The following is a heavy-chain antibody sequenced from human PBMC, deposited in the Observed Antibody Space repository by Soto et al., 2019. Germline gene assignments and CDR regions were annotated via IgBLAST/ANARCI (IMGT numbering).Heavy chain of an antibody. J-gene: IGHJ6*02. D-gene: IGHD3-10*01. V-gene: IGHV3-21*01. CDR2: ISSSSSYI. Sequence: KPGGSLRLSCAASGFIFDIYSMTWVRQAPGKGLEWVSSISSSSSYIYYADSVKGRFTISRDNAENSLYLQMSSLRADDTAVYYCARDRGAASDIRYYYYGIDVWGQGT. CDR3: ARDRGAASDIRYYYYGIDV. CDR1: GFIFDIYS.